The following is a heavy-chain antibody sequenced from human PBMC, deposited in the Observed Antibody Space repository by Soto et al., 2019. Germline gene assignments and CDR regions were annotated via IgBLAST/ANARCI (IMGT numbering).Heavy chain of an antibody. D-gene: IGHD3-22*01. V-gene: IGHV3-21*01. CDR1: GFTFSAYN. CDR2: ISSSSSSI. Sequence: GGSLRLSCAASGFTFSAYNMNWVRQAPGKGLEWVSSISSSSSSIYYADSVKGRFTISRDNAKTSLHLQMNSLRAEDTAVYYCARADYYDSSAYYFSGWFDPWGQGTLVTVSS. J-gene: IGHJ5*02. CDR3: ARADYYDSSAYYFSGWFDP.